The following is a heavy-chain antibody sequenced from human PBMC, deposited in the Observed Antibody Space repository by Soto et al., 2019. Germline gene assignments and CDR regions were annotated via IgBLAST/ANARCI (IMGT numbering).Heavy chain of an antibody. CDR2: FYYSGST. D-gene: IGHD2-2*01. CDR1: GCSLSSGPYS. V-gene: IGHV4-39*01. J-gene: IGHJ6*01. Sequence: QLQLQESGPGLVKPSETLSLTCSVSGCSLSSGPYSWGWIRQPPGKGLEWIGTFYYSGSTHYNPSLASRVTISVDTSKNQFSLKVTSVTAADTAMYYCARLGGYCSSTSCYGYYGMDVW. CDR3: ARLGGYCSSTSCYGYYGMDV.